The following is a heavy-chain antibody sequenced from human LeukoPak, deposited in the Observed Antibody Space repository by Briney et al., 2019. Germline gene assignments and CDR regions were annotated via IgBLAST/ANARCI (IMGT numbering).Heavy chain of an antibody. CDR3: ARLGAAAGIADC. Sequence: GESLKISCKGSGYSFTTYWVGWVRQMPGKGLEWMGIIYPGDSDTRYCPSFQGQVTISAAKSISTAYLQWSSLKASDTAMYYCARLGAAAGIADCWGQGTLVTVSS. J-gene: IGHJ4*02. CDR1: GYSFTTYW. V-gene: IGHV5-51*01. CDR2: IYPGDSDT. D-gene: IGHD6-13*01.